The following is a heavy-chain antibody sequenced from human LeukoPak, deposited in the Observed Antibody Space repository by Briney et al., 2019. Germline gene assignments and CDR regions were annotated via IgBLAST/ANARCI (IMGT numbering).Heavy chain of an antibody. Sequence: SETLSLTCTVSGGSISSYYWSWIRQPAGKGLEWIGRIYTSGSTNYNPFLKSRVTMSVDTSKNQFSLKLSSVTAADTAVYYCASNIVVVTASDAFDIWGQGTMVTVSS. CDR1: GGSISSYY. J-gene: IGHJ3*02. V-gene: IGHV4-4*07. CDR3: ASNIVVVTASDAFDI. D-gene: IGHD2-21*02. CDR2: IYTSGST.